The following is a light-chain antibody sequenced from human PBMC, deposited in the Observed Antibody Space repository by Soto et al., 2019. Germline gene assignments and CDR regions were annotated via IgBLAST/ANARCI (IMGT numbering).Light chain of an antibody. V-gene: IGLV2-14*01. Sequence: QSALTQPASVSGSPGQSITISCTGTSSDVGGYNYVSWYQQHPGKAPKLMIYEVSYRTSGVSNRFSGSKSGNTASLTISGLQDEDEDDYYCSSSTTSSTPVLGGGTQLTVL. CDR2: EVS. J-gene: IGLJ3*02. CDR1: SSDVGGYNY. CDR3: SSSTTSSTPV.